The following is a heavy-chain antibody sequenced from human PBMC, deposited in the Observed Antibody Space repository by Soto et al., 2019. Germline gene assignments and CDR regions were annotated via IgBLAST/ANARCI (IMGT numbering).Heavy chain of an antibody. CDR2: IIPIFGTA. CDR3: ARAQTYYYDSSGYYPDAFDY. J-gene: IGHJ4*02. CDR1: GGTFSSYA. Sequence: SVKVSCKASGGTFSSYAISWVRQAPGQGLEWMGGIIPIFGTANYAQKFQGRVTITADESTSTAYMELSSLRSEDTAVYYCARAQTYYYDSSGYYPDAFDYWGQGTLVTVSS. V-gene: IGHV1-69*13. D-gene: IGHD3-22*01.